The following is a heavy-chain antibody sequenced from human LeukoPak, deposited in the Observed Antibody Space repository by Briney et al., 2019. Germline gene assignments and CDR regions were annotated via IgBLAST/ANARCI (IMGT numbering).Heavy chain of an antibody. V-gene: IGHV1-46*01. D-gene: IGHD2-21*02. CDR3: AKTPNVVVVTAPSHLVN. Sequence: GASVKVSCKAFGYTFTSNYMHWVRQAPGQGPEWMGVISPSGGSTTYAQKFQGRVTLTRDMSTSTDYLELSSLRSEDTAVYYCAKTPNVVVVTAPSHLVNWGQGTLVTVSS. J-gene: IGHJ4*02. CDR2: ISPSGGST. CDR1: GYTFTSNY.